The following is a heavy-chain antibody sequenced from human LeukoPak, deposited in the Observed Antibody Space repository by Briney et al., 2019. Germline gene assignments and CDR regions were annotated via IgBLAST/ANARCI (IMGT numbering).Heavy chain of an antibody. D-gene: IGHD5-12*01. CDR2: INPSGGST. CDR3: ARGSVVATSWFDP. Sequence: ASVKVSCKASGYTFTSYGISWVRQAPGQGLEWMGIINPSGGSTSYAQKFQGRVTMTRDTSTSTVYMELSSLRSEDTAVYYCARGSVVATSWFDPWGQGTLVTVSS. CDR1: GYTFTSYG. V-gene: IGHV1-46*01. J-gene: IGHJ5*02.